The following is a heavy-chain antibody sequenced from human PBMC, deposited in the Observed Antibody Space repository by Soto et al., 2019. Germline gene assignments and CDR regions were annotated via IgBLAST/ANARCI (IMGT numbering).Heavy chain of an antibody. Sequence: EVHLLESGGGLVHPGGSLRLTCAASGFTFSTYAMGWVRQAPGKGREWVSVFIATGFSTYNADSVKGRFTISRDNSKDTLYLEMSTLRADDTAVYYCARAPRTYDFPYYFDYWGQGTLVTVSS. CDR2: FIATGFST. J-gene: IGHJ4*02. D-gene: IGHD3-16*01. V-gene: IGHV3-23*01. CDR3: ARAPRTYDFPYYFDY. CDR1: GFTFSTYA.